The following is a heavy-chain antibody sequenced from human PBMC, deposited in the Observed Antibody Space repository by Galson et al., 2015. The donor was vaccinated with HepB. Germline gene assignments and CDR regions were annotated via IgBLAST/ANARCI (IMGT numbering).Heavy chain of an antibody. D-gene: IGHD6-13*01. V-gene: IGHV1-2*02. CDR3: ARADSSTWCSELDI. Sequence: SVKVSCKASGYTFTGHYMHWVRQAPGQGLEWMGWINPNSGDTNYAQNFQGRVTMTRDTSITTAYMELSSLRSDDTAVYFCARADSSTWCSELDIWGQGTLVTVSS. J-gene: IGHJ4*02. CDR2: INPNSGDT. CDR1: GYTFTGHY.